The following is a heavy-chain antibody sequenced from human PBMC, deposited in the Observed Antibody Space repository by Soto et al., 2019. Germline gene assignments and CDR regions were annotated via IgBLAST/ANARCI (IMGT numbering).Heavy chain of an antibody. V-gene: IGHV1-58*01. D-gene: IGHD1-26*01. CDR2: IVGGSGNT. CDR3: AARRSGLYAMDV. Sequence: MKLVQSGPEVKKPGTSVKVSCTASGFTFSTSAVQWVRQARGQRPEWMGWIVGGSGNTNYAQNSQERVIFTRDMSTSTVYMELSSLRSDDTAVYFCAARRSGLYAMDVWGQGTTVTVSS. CDR1: GFTFSTSA. J-gene: IGHJ6*02.